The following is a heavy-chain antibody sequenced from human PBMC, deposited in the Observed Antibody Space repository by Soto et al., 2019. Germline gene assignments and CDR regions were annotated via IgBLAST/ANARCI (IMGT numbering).Heavy chain of an antibody. CDR2: ISAYNGNT. V-gene: IGHV1-18*01. D-gene: IGHD2-8*01. J-gene: IGHJ4*02. Sequence: ASVKVSCKASGYTFTSYGISWVRQAPGQGLEWMGWISAYNGNTNYAQKLQGRVTMTTDTSTSTAYMELRSLRSDDTAVYYCARAHCTNGVCFMAFFDYWGQGTLVTVSS. CDR1: GYTFTSYG. CDR3: ARAHCTNGVCFMAFFDY.